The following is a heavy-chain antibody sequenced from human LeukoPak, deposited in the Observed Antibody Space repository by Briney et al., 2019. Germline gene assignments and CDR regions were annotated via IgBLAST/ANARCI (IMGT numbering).Heavy chain of an antibody. J-gene: IGHJ4*02. CDR1: GYSFTSCW. D-gene: IGHD1-26*01. CDR2: IYPGDSDT. Sequence: GESLKISCKGSGYSFTSCWIGWVRQMPGKGLEWMGIIYPGDSDTRYSPSFRGQVTISADKSISTAYLQWSSLKASDTAMYYCARHVSGTYSQLGYWGQGTLVTVSS. V-gene: IGHV5-51*01. CDR3: ARHVSGTYSQLGY.